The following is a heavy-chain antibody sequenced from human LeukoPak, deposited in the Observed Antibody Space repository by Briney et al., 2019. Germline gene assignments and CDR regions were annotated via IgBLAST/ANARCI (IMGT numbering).Heavy chain of an antibody. CDR3: AAGWVDTGILYY. Sequence: PGGSLRLSCAASGFTFSNAWMSWVRQAPGKGLEWVGRIKSKTDGGTTDYAAPVKGRSITSRDDSKNTLYLQMTSLRAEDTAVYYCAAGWVDTGILYYWGQGTLVTVSS. CDR2: IKSKTDGGTT. J-gene: IGHJ4*02. V-gene: IGHV3-15*01. D-gene: IGHD5-18*01. CDR1: GFTFSNAW.